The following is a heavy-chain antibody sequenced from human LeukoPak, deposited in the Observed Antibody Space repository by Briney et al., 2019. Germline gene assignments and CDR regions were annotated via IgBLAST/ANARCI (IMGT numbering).Heavy chain of an antibody. Sequence: GGSLRLSCAASGFTFSTYWMHWVRQAPGKGLVWVSLIGTDESTTIYADSVKGRFTISRDNAKNTLYLQMDSLRAEDTALYYCVRDGTGTTTFDSWGQGTLVTVSS. J-gene: IGHJ4*02. V-gene: IGHV3-74*01. CDR2: IGTDESTT. D-gene: IGHD1-1*01. CDR3: VRDGTGTTTFDS. CDR1: GFTFSTYW.